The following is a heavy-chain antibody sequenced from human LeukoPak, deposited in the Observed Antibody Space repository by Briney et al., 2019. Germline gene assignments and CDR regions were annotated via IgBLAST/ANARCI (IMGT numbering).Heavy chain of an antibody. CDR2: ISSSSSYI. D-gene: IGHD6-25*01. CDR1: GFTFSSYS. Sequence: GGSLRLSCAASGFTFSSYSMNWVRQAPGKGLEWVSSISSSSSYIYYADSVKGRFTISRDNATNSLYLQMNSLRAEDTAVYYCARRSAAKDAFDIWGQGTKVTVSS. CDR3: ARRSAAKDAFDI. V-gene: IGHV3-21*01. J-gene: IGHJ3*02.